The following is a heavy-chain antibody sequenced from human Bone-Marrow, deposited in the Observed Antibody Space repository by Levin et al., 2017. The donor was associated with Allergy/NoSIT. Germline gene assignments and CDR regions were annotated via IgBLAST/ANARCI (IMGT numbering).Heavy chain of an antibody. Sequence: GESLKISCEASGFIFNNFAMHWVRQTPGKGLEWVAVIAFDGTNKNYVDSVKDRFVISRDPSKNTLYLQMTSLTADDTSVYFCARDQTAYGDYIFDNWGQGTLVTVSS. J-gene: IGHJ4*02. CDR3: ARDQTAYGDYIFDN. D-gene: IGHD4-17*01. CDR1: GFIFNNFA. V-gene: IGHV3-30*09. CDR2: IAFDGTNK.